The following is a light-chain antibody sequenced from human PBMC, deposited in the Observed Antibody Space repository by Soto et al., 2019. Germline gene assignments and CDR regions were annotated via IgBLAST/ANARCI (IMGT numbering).Light chain of an antibody. CDR3: QQYGRSRWT. J-gene: IGKJ1*01. Sequence: EIALTQSPGTLSLSPGERATLSCRASQSVNSNYLAWYQQKPGQAPRLLIYGASTRASGITDRFSGSGSGTAVTLTISRLEPEDFAVYYCQQYGRSRWTFGQGTKVEIK. CDR1: QSVNSNY. V-gene: IGKV3-20*01. CDR2: GAS.